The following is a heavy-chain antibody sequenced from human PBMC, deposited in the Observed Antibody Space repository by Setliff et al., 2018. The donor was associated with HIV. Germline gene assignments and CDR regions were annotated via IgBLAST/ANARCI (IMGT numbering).Heavy chain of an antibody. CDR2: FEPEDGET. CDR3: ATIRAYYYDSSGQEYFQY. D-gene: IGHD3-22*01. J-gene: IGHJ1*01. V-gene: IGHV1-24*01. CDR1: GYSLTDLS. Sequence: ASVKVSCKVSGYSLTDLSIHWVRQAPGKGLEWMGGFEPEDGETVYAQKLQGRVTMTEDTSTDTAYMELSSLRSEDTAMYYCATIRAYYYDSSGQEYFQYWGHGTLVTSPQ.